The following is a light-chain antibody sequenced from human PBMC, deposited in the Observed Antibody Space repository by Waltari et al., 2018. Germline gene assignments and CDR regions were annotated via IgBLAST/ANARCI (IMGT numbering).Light chain of an antibody. CDR3: CSYAASAPTLV. J-gene: IGLJ3*02. Sequence: QSALTQPASVSGSPGQSITISCTGTSNNVGSYDLVSWSQFLPGEVPKPLIYEAVKRSSGFSDRFSSSKSDNTASLTISRRQAEDEAAYYCCSYAASAPTLVFGGGTNLTVL. V-gene: IGLV2-23*01. CDR1: SNNVGSYDL. CDR2: EAV.